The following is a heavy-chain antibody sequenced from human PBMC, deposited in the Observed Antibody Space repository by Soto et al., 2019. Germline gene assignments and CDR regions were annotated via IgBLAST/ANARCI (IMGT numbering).Heavy chain of an antibody. CDR1: GVSISSGGHY. V-gene: IGHV4-31*03. CDR2: ISYSGNT. J-gene: IGHJ4*02. D-gene: IGHD2-15*01. Sequence: QVQLQESGPGLVKPSQTLSLTCSVSGVSISSGGHYWSWIRQHPGKGLEWIGYISYSGNTNYIPSLESRVTISADTSKNQFSLNLNSVTAADTAVYYCARGLGYCSGGSCSPAHFDFWGQGTLVTVSS. CDR3: ARGLGYCSGGSCSPAHFDF.